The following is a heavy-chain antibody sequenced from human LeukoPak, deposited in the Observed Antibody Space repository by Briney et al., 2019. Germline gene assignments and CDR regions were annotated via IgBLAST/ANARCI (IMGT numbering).Heavy chain of an antibody. CDR2: IYSGGST. Sequence: GGSLRLSCAASEFSVGSNYMTWVRQAPGKGLEWVSLIYSGGSTYYADSVTGRFTISRDNSKNSLYLQMNSLRTEDTALYYCAKEWGVATIFPYYFDYWGQGTLVTVSS. V-gene: IGHV3-53*05. CDR1: EFSVGSNY. CDR3: AKEWGVATIFPYYFDY. J-gene: IGHJ4*02. D-gene: IGHD5-12*01.